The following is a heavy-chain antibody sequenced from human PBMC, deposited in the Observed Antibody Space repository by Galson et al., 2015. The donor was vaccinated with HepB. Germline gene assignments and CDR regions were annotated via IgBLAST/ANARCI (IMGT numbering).Heavy chain of an antibody. J-gene: IGHJ4*02. CDR2: INSGSTPI. D-gene: IGHD1-26*01. V-gene: IGHV3-21*06. CDR3: ARGGGSFGY. Sequence: SLRLSCAASGFSFSDSAMNWVRQAPGKGLEWVSYINSGSTPIHYADSLRGRVTISRDNTKNSLYLQMNSLQVEDTAVYYCARGGGSFGYWGQGTLVTVSS. CDR1: GFSFSDSA.